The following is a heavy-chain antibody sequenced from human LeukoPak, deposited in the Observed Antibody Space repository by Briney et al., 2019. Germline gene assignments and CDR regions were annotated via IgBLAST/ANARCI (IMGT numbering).Heavy chain of an antibody. Sequence: GGSLRLSCAASGFTFSSYAMSWVRQAPGKGLEWVSAISGSGGSTCYADSVKGRFTISRDNSKNTLYLQMNSLRAEDTAVYYCARVLSGYYHRQPFDYWGQGTLVTVSS. D-gene: IGHD3-22*01. CDR2: ISGSGGST. CDR3: ARVLSGYYHRQPFDY. J-gene: IGHJ4*02. V-gene: IGHV3-23*01. CDR1: GFTFSSYA.